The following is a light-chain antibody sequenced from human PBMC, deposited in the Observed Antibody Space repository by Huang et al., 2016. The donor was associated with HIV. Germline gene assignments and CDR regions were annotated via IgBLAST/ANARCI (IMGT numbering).Light chain of an antibody. CDR2: WAS. Sequence: DIVMTQSPDSLAVSLGERATINCKSSQSVLYSSNNKNYLVGYQQKPGKPPKLLIYWASTRESGVPDRVSGSGSGTDFTLTISSLQAEDVAVYYCQQYDSAPLTFGRGTKVEIK. V-gene: IGKV4-1*01. CDR3: QQYDSAPLT. CDR1: QSVLYSSNNKNY. J-gene: IGKJ4*01.